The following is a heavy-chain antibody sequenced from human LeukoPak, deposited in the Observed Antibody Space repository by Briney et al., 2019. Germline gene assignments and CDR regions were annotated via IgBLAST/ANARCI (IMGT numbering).Heavy chain of an antibody. Sequence: PSETLSLTCTVSGGSISSSSYYWGWIRQPPGKGLEWIGSIYYSGSTYYNPSLKGRVSISVDTSKNQFSLKLSSVTAADTAVYYCARTFGVVKTFDYWGQGTLVTVSS. CDR2: IYYSGST. CDR1: GGSISSSSYY. J-gene: IGHJ4*02. V-gene: IGHV4-39*01. CDR3: ARTFGVVKTFDY. D-gene: IGHD3-3*01.